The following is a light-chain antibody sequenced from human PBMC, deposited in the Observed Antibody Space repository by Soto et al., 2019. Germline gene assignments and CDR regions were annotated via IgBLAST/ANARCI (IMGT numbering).Light chain of an antibody. CDR1: QSVLYSPNNKNY. CDR2: WAS. J-gene: IGKJ2*01. CDR3: QQYSGTPYT. Sequence: DIVMTQSPDSLAVSLGERATINCKSSQSVLYSPNNKNYLAWYQQKPGQPPKLLIYWASTRESGVPDRFSGSGSGTDFTLTIRSLQAEDVAVYYCQQYSGTPYTFGQGTKVEIK. V-gene: IGKV4-1*01.